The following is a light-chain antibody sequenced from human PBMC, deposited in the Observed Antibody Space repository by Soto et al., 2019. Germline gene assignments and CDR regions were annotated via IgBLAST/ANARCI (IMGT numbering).Light chain of an antibody. CDR1: QSVSSY. CDR2: DAS. V-gene: IGKV3-11*01. J-gene: IGKJ4*01. CDR3: QQRSNWLT. Sequence: EIVLTQSPATLSLSPGERATLSCRASQSVSSYLAWYQQKPGGAPRLLVFDASNGATGIPLRFSGSGSGTDFTLTISSLEPEDFAVYSCQQRSNWLTFGGGTKVEIK.